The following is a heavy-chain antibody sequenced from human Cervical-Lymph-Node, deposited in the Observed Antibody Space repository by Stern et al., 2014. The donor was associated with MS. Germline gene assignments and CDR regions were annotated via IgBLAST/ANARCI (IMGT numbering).Heavy chain of an antibody. V-gene: IGHV3-72*01. CDR1: GLIFSDHY. J-gene: IGHJ4*02. D-gene: IGHD5-18*01. CDR3: ARIGYSDPDFDY. Sequence: EVQLVESGGGLVQPGGSLRLSCAASGLIFSDHYMDWVRQAPGKGLEWVGRIRIKRNRYPTESATSVKGRFTISRDDSKSSLYLQLNSLKTEDTAVYYCARIGYSDPDFDYWGQGTLVTVSP. CDR2: IRIKRNRYPT.